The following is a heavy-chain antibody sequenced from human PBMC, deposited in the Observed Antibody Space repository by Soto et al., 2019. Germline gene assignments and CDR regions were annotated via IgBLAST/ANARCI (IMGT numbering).Heavy chain of an antibody. CDR3: AKDRLWFGRATEDY. Sequence: EVQLLESGGGLVQPGGSLRLSCAASGFLFRSFAMSWVRQAPGKGLEWVTGISDTGHTYYADSVMGRFTISRDNSENTLYLQMTTLRAEDTAIYYCAKDRLWFGRATEDYLGQGILVTVSS. CDR2: ISDTGHT. V-gene: IGHV3-23*01. D-gene: IGHD3-10*01. J-gene: IGHJ4*02. CDR1: GFLFRSFA.